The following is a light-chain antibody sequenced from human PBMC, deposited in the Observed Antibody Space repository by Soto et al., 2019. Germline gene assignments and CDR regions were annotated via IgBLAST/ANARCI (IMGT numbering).Light chain of an antibody. J-gene: IGLJ1*01. CDR3: CSYTTSNTRQIA. Sequence: QCVLTQPNFVSGSPGQSITISCTGTSIDVGGYNYVSWYQQQPGKAPKFMIYDVSNRPSGVSNRFSGSKSGNTASLTISGLQAEDEADYYCCSYTTSNTRQIAFGTGTKVTVL. CDR1: SIDVGGYNY. CDR2: DVS. V-gene: IGLV2-14*01.